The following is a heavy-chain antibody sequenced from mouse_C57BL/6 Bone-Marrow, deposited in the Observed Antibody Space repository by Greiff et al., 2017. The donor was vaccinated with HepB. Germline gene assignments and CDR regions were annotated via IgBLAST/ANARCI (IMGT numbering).Heavy chain of an antibody. CDR3: GWRVYDARAWFAY. CDR2: IYPVSGET. CDR1: GYTFTDHI. D-gene: IGHD2-12*01. J-gene: IGHJ3*01. V-gene: IGHV1-11*01. Sequence: QVQLQQSGAELASPGASVTLSCKASGYTFTDHIMNWVKKRPGQGLEWIGRIYPVSGETNYNQKFMGKATFAVDRSSSTVYMVLNSLTSEDPAVYYCGWRVYDARAWFAYWGQGTLVTVSA.